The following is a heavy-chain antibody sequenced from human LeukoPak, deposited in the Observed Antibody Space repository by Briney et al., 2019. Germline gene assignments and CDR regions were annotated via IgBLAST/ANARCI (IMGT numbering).Heavy chain of an antibody. CDR3: ARPYCSGGSCFDY. D-gene: IGHD2-15*01. V-gene: IGHV3-30-3*01. CDR1: GFTFSSYA. Sequence: GGSLRLSCAASGFTFSSYAMHRVRQAPGKGLEGVAVISYDGSNKYYADSVKGRFTISRDNSKNPLYLQMNSLRAEDPAVYYCARPYCSGGSCFDYWGQGTLVTVST. CDR2: ISYDGSNK. J-gene: IGHJ4*02.